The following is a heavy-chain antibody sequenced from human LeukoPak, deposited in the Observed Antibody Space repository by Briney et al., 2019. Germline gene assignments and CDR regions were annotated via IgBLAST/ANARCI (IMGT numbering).Heavy chain of an antibody. D-gene: IGHD1-26*01. V-gene: IGHV3-23*01. J-gene: IGHJ3*02. CDR2: ISGSGGST. CDR3: AKDLLKWELLYDAFDI. CDR1: GFIFSDYY. Sequence: PGGSLRLSCAASGFIFSDYYMSWIRQAPGKGLEWVSAISGSGGSTYYADSVKGRFTISRDNSKNTLYLQMNSLRAEDTAVYYCAKDLLKWELLYDAFDIWGQGTMVTVSS.